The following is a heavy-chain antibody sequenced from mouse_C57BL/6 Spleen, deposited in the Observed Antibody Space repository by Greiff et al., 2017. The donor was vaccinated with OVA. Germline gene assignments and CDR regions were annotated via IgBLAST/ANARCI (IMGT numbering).Heavy chain of an antibody. CDR2: IYPGDGDT. J-gene: IGHJ2*01. CDR3: ARYLNWDEPYFDY. CDR1: GYAFSSYW. Sequence: VKLMESGAELVKPGASVKISCKASGYAFSSYWMNWVKQRPGKGLEWIGQIYPGDGDTNYNGKFKGKATLTADKSSSTAYMQLSSLTSEDSAVYFCARYLNWDEPYFDYWGQGTTLTVSS. V-gene: IGHV1-80*01. D-gene: IGHD4-1*02.